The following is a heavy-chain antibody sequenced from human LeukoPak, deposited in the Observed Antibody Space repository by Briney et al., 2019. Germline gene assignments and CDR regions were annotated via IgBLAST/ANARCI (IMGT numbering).Heavy chain of an antibody. CDR1: GASIIGYF. CDR2: IYSSGNT. J-gene: IGHJ6*03. V-gene: IGHV4-4*07. Sequence: PSETLSLTCTVSGASIIGYFWSWIRQPAGKGLEWIGRIYSSGNTNYNRSLKGRVTMSVDTSKNQFSLKLSSVTAADTAVYYCARHQGGDGYNYYYYYMDVWGKGTTVTVSS. CDR3: ARHQGGDGYNYYYYYMDV. D-gene: IGHD5-24*01.